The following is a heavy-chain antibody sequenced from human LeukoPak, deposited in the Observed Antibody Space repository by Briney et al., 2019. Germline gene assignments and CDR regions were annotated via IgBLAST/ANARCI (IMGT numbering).Heavy chain of an antibody. V-gene: IGHV4-39*01. J-gene: IGHJ4*02. CDR2: LYYSGST. D-gene: IGHD3-22*01. CDR3: ARGDRSGYIFDY. Sequence: PSETLSLTCTVSGGSISSSNYYWGWIRQPPGKGLEWVGSLYYSGSTYYNPSLKSRVTISVDTSKNQFSLKLSSVTAADTAVYYCARGDRSGYIFDYWGQGSLVTVSS. CDR1: GGSISSSNYY.